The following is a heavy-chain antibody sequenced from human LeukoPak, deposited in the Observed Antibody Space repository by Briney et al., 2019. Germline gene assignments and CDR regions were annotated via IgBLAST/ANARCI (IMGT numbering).Heavy chain of an antibody. J-gene: IGHJ4*02. CDR1: GYTFTGYY. Sequence: APVKVSCKASGYTFTGYYMHWVRQAPGQGLEWMGWINPNSGGTNYAQKFQGRVTMTRDTSISTAYMELSRLRSDDTAVYYCARFSEWRELLDYWGQGTLVTVSS. V-gene: IGHV1-2*02. CDR3: ARFSEWRELLDY. D-gene: IGHD1-26*01. CDR2: INPNSGGT.